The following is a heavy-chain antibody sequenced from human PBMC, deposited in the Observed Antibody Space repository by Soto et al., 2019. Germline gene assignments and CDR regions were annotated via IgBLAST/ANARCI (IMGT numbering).Heavy chain of an antibody. CDR2: IWYDGSNK. V-gene: IGHV3-33*06. CDR3: AKDVVVTAIRYYFDY. D-gene: IGHD2-21*02. J-gene: IGHJ4*02. CDR1: GFTFSSYG. Sequence: GGSLRLSCAASGFTFSSYGMHWVRQAPGKGLEWVAVIWYDGSNKYYADSVKGRFTISRDNSKNTLYLQMNSLRAEDTAVYYCAKDVVVTAIRYYFDYWGQGTLVTVSS.